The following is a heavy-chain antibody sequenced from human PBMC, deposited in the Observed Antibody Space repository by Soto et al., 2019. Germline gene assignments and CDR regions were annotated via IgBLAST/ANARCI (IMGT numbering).Heavy chain of an antibody. Sequence: QVQLQESGPGLVKPSGTLSLTCAVSGDSIRGSNWWNWVRQPPGKGLEWIGEIYHSGNTNYNPSLKSRVTFSVDKSKNQCSLRLTSVTAADTAVYYCARGRYSSSGFDPWGQGILVTVSP. J-gene: IGHJ5*02. CDR2: IYHSGNT. D-gene: IGHD6-6*01. CDR1: GDSIRGSNW. V-gene: IGHV4-4*02. CDR3: ARGRYSSSGFDP.